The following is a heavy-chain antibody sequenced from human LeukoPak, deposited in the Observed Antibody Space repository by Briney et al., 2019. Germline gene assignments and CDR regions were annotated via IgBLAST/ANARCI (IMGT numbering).Heavy chain of an antibody. V-gene: IGHV5-10-1*01. CDR3: ARLGYCSSTSCYAHWFDP. J-gene: IGHJ5*02. D-gene: IGHD2-2*01. CDR1: GYSFTSYW. CDR2: IDPSDSYT. Sequence: VESPKISCKGSGYSFTSYWIGWVRQMPGKGLEWMGRIDPSDSYTNYSPSFQGHVTISADKSISTAYLQWSSLKASDTAMYYCARLGYCSSTSCYAHWFDPWGQGTLVTVSS.